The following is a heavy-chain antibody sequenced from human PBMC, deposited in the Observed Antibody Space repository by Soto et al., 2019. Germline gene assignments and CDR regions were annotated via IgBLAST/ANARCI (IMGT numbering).Heavy chain of an antibody. V-gene: IGHV3-15*01. CDR3: TTAHPRGPDY. CDR2: IRSKTDGGTI. CDR1: GLTFSNAW. Sequence: PGGSLRLSCAASGLTFSNAWMNWVRQAPGKGLEWVGQIRSKTDGGTIFYPAPVKGRFIISRDDSTNTLYLQVNSLKTEDTAVYYCTTAHPRGPDYWGQGTLVTVSS. D-gene: IGHD5-12*01. J-gene: IGHJ4*02.